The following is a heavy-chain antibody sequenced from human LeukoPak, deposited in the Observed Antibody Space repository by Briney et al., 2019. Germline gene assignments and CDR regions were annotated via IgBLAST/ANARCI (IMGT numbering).Heavy chain of an antibody. Sequence: GGSLRLSCEASGFTFSNDWMSWVRQAPGKGLEWVGRIKSKTYGETKDYAAPVKGRFTISRDDSKNTLYLQMNSLKTEDTAVYYCSTDPPGSSAYWGQGTLVTVTS. V-gene: IGHV3-15*01. CDR2: IKSKTYGETK. J-gene: IGHJ4*02. CDR3: STDPPGSSAY. CDR1: GFTFSNDW.